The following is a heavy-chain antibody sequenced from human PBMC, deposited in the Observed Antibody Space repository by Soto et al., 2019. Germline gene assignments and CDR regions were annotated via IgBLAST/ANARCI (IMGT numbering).Heavy chain of an antibody. D-gene: IGHD3-10*01. CDR1: GFTFSSYS. Sequence: ESGGGLVKPGGSLRLSCAASGFTFSSYSMNWVRQAPGKGLEWVSSISSSSSYIYYTDSVKGRFTISRDNAKNSLYLQMNSLRAEDTAVYYCARSDGSGADYWGQGTLVTVSS. CDR3: ARSDGSGADY. V-gene: IGHV3-21*01. CDR2: ISSSSSYI. J-gene: IGHJ4*02.